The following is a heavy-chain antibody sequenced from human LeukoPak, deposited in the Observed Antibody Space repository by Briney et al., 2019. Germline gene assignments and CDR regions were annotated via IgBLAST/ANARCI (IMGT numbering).Heavy chain of an antibody. CDR1: GGTFSSYA. V-gene: IGHV1-18*01. Sequence: GSSVKVSCKASGGTFSSYAISWVRQAPGQGLEWMGWISAYNGNANYAQKLQGRVTMTTDTSTSTAYMELRSLRSDDTAVYYCARARGYSGYEWDYYYYMDVWGKGTTVTNSS. J-gene: IGHJ6*03. CDR3: ARARGYSGYEWDYYYYMDV. CDR2: ISAYNGNA. D-gene: IGHD5-12*01.